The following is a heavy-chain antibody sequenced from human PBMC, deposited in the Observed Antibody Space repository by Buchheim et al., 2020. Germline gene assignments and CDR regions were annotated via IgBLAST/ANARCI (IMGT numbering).Heavy chain of an antibody. CDR1: GGSITSGNW. V-gene: IGHV4-4*02. CDR3: ATNRAEGLTAFDY. Sequence: QVQLQESGPGLVKPSGTLSLTCAVFGGSITSGNWWSWVRQSPGKGLEWIGKIYHSGSTTYNPSLKSRVTISVDKSKNQFSPNLGSVTAADTAVYYCATNRAEGLTAFDYWGQGTL. D-gene: IGHD1-14*01. CDR2: IYHSGST. J-gene: IGHJ4*02.